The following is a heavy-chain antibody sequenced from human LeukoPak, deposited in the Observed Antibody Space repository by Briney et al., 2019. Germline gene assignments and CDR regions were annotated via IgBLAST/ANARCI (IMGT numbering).Heavy chain of an antibody. D-gene: IGHD3-22*01. CDR2: ISSSGSTI. V-gene: IGHV3-11*04. CDR3: ARVQWAWSSGVPIDY. J-gene: IGHJ4*02. Sequence: PGGSLRLSCAASGFTFSDYYMSWIRQAPGKGLEWVSYISSSGSTIYYADSVKGRFTISRDNSKNTLYLQMNSLRAEDTAVYYCARVQWAWSSGVPIDYWGQGTLVTVSS. CDR1: GFTFSDYY.